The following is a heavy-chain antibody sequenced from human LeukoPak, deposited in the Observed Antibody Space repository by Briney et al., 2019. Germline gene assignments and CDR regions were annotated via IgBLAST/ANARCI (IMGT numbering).Heavy chain of an antibody. CDR3: VRHVVANS. CDR1: GGSISSYY. J-gene: IGHJ4*02. D-gene: IGHD2-15*01. Sequence: TSETLSLTCTVSGGSISSYYWSWIRQSPGKGLEWIGYIYYSGSTNYNPSLKSRVTISVDTSKNQFSLKLSSVTTADTAVYYCVRHVVANSWGQGTLVTVSS. V-gene: IGHV4-59*01. CDR2: IYYSGST.